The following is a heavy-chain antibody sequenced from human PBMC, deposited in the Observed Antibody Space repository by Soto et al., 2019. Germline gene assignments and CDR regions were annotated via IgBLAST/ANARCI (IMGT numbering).Heavy chain of an antibody. CDR1: GITVSGNY. Sequence: GGSLRLSCAASGITVSGNYMSWVRQAPGKGLEWASVIYSGATTYYGDSVKGRFTISRDNSKNTLYLQMNSLRAEDTAVYYCARLYCSGGSCYSGIDYWGQGTLVTVSS. CDR2: IYSGATT. V-gene: IGHV3-66*04. CDR3: ARLYCSGGSCYSGIDY. D-gene: IGHD2-15*01. J-gene: IGHJ4*02.